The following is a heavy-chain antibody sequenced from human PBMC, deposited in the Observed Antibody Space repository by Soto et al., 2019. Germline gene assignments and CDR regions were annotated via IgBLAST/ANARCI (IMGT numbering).Heavy chain of an antibody. D-gene: IGHD2-2*01. CDR2: ISYDGSNK. CDR3: ARFVVVPPTGMDV. CDR1: GFTFSSYA. Sequence: PGGSLRLSCAASGFTFSSYAMHWVRQAPGKGLEWVAVISYDGSNKYYADSVKGRFTISRDNSKNTLYLQMNSLRAEDTAVYYCARFVVVPPTGMDVWGQGTTVTVSS. J-gene: IGHJ6*02. V-gene: IGHV3-30-3*01.